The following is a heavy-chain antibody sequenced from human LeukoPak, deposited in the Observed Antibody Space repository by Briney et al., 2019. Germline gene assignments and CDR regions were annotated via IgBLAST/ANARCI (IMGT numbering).Heavy chain of an antibody. V-gene: IGHV4-39*01. J-gene: IGHJ6*02. Sequence: SETLSLTCTVSGGSISSSSYYWGWIRQPPGKGLEWIGSIYYSGSTYYNPSLKSRVTISVDTSKNQFSLKLSSVTAADTAVYYCARLKGIGPLGCYYYGMDVWGQGTTVTVSS. CDR3: ARLKGIGPLGCYYYGMDV. CDR1: GGSISSSSYY. CDR2: IYYSGST. D-gene: IGHD2-15*01.